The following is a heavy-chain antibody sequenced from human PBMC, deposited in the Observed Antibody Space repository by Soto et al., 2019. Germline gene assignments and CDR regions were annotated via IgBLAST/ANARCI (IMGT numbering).Heavy chain of an antibody. CDR2: IIPIFGTA. D-gene: IGHD2-21*02. CDR3: ARDLAYCGVVCYSGYNWFDP. V-gene: IGHV1-69*13. J-gene: IGHJ5*02. CDR1: GGTFSSYA. Sequence: SVKVSCKASGGTFSSYAISWVRQAPGQGLEWMGGIIPIFGTANYAQKFQGRVTITADESTSTAYMELSSLRSEDTAVYYCARDLAYCGVVCYSGYNWFDPWCQGTLVTVSS.